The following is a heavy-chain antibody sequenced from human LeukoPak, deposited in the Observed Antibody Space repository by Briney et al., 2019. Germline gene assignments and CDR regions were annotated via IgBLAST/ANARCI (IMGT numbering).Heavy chain of an antibody. D-gene: IGHD3-22*01. V-gene: IGHV4-39*07. Sequence: SETLSLTCTVSGGSISSTIYYWGWIRQPPGKGLEWIGSIYYRGSTYYNPSLKSRLTISVDTSKNQFSLNLDSVTAADTAVYYCARGGSITMIAGVHWGQGTLVTVSP. J-gene: IGHJ4*02. CDR1: GGSISSTIYY. CDR2: IYYRGST. CDR3: ARGGSITMIAGVH.